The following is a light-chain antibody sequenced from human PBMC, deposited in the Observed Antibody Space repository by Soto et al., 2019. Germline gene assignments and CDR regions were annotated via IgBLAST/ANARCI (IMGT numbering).Light chain of an antibody. CDR2: EVT. J-gene: IGLJ3*02. CDR3: DSYTSSRTWV. CDR1: SSDVGGYNY. Sequence: QSALTQPASVSGSPGQSITISCTGTSSDVGGYNYVSWYQQYPGKAPKLMIYEVTNRPSGVSNRFSGSKSGNTASLIISGLQAEDEADYYCDSYTSSRTWVFGGGTKLTVL. V-gene: IGLV2-14*01.